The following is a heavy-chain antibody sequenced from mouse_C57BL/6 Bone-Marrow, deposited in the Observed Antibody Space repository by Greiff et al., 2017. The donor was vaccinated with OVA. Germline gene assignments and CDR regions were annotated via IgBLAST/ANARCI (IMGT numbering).Heavy chain of an antibody. V-gene: IGHV1-26*01. CDR2: INPNNGGT. D-gene: IGHD1-1*01. J-gene: IGHJ2*01. Sequence: EVQLQQSGPELVKPGASVKISCKASGYTFTDYYMNWVKQSHGKSLAWIGDINPNNGGTSYNQKFKGKATLTVDKSSSTAYMERRSLTSEDSAVYYGARGHYYGSSYVDYWGQGTTLTVSS. CDR1: GYTFTDYY. CDR3: ARGHYYGSSYVDY.